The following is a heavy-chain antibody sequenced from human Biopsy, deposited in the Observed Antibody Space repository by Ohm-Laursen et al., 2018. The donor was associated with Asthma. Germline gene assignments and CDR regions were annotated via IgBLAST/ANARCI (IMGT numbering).Heavy chain of an antibody. CDR1: GGSISSGGYY. V-gene: IGHV4-31*03. J-gene: IGHJ6*02. D-gene: IGHD3-9*01. CDR3: ARVPHYDILTGFTLRYYYGMDV. CDR2: IYYSGST. Sequence: SETLSLTCTVSGGSISSGGYYWSWIRQHPGKGLEWIGYIYYSGSTYYNPSPKSRVTISVDTSKNQFSLKLSSVTAADTAVYYCARVPHYDILTGFTLRYYYGMDVWGQGTTVTVSS.